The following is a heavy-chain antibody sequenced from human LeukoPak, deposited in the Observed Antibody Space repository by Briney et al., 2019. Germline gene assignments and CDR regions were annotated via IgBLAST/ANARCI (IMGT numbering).Heavy chain of an antibody. CDR3: ATSGYGIYYGMDV. D-gene: IGHD5-12*01. V-gene: IGHV3-23*01. CDR1: GFTFSSYA. Sequence: PGGSLRLSCAASGFTFSSYAMSWVRQAPGKGLEWVSAISGSGGSTYYADSVKGRFTISRDNSKNTLYLQMNSLRAEDTAVYYCATSGYGIYYGMDVWGQGTTVTVSS. CDR2: ISGSGGST. J-gene: IGHJ6*02.